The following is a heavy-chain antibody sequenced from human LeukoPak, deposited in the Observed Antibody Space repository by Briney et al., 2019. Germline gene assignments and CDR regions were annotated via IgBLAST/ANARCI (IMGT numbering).Heavy chain of an antibody. J-gene: IGHJ6*02. D-gene: IGHD3-3*01. CDR1: GFTVSSNY. Sequence: GGSLRLSCAASGFTVSSNYMSWVRQAPGKGLEWVSVIYSGGSTYYADSVKGRFTIFRDNSNNMLFLQMNSLRAEDTAVYYCAISSSGDNGYYYGMDVWGQGTTVTVSS. CDR2: IYSGGST. CDR3: AISSSGDNGYYYGMDV. V-gene: IGHV3-53*05.